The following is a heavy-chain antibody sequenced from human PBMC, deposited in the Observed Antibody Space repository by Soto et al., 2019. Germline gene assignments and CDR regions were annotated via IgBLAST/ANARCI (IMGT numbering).Heavy chain of an antibody. D-gene: IGHD5-18*01. V-gene: IGHV3-30*18. Sequence: QVQLVESGGGVVQPGSSLRLSCAASGFTFRNYGMHWVRQAPGKGLEWVALISYDGSDKYYGDSVKGRFTISRDSSKNTLYLDVSSLRAEDTAVYYCAKVGSYGYGSNSDVEYWGQGTLATVSS. J-gene: IGHJ4*02. CDR1: GFTFRNYG. CDR2: ISYDGSDK. CDR3: AKVGSYGYGSNSDVEY.